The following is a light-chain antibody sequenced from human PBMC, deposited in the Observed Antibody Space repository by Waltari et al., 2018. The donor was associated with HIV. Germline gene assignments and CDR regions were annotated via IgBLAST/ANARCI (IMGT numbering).Light chain of an antibody. V-gene: IGLV1-40*01. CDR1: SSNIGAGHD. Sequence: QSVLTQPPSVSGAPGQRVTISCTGSSSNIGAGHDVHWYQQLPGTAPKLLIYGNTNRPSGVPDRFSGSKSGTSASLAITGRQAEDEADYYCQSLRVFGGGTKLTVL. CDR2: GNT. CDR3: QSLRV. J-gene: IGLJ2*01.